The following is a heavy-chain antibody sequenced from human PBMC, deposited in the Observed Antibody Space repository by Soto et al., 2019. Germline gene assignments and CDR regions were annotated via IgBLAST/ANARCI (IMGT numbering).Heavy chain of an antibody. CDR2: IIPIFGTA. CDR3: ASYGRVRVPASRFDY. V-gene: IGHV1-69*06. Sequence: QVQLVQSGAAVKQPGSSVKVSCKASGGTFSSYAISWVRQAPGQGLEWMGGIIPIFGTANYAQKFQGRVTITADKCTSTAYMELSSLRSEDTAVYYCASYGRVRVPASRFDYWGQGTLVTVSS. J-gene: IGHJ4*02. CDR1: GGTFSSYA. D-gene: IGHD2-2*01.